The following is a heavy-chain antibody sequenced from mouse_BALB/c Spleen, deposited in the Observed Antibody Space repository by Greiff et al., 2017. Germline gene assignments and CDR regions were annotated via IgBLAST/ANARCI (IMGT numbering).Heavy chain of an antibody. V-gene: IGHV2-6-4*01. Sequence: VQLQQSGPGLVEPSQCLSITCTVSGFSLSRYSVHWVRQPPGKGLEWLGMIWGGGSTDYNSALKSRLGISKDNSKSQVFLKMHSLQTDDTAMYYCARDKRNYGSSPFAYWGQGTLVTVSA. D-gene: IGHD1-1*01. CDR3: ARDKRNYGSSPFAY. CDR2: IWGGGST. CDR1: GFSLSRYS. J-gene: IGHJ3*01.